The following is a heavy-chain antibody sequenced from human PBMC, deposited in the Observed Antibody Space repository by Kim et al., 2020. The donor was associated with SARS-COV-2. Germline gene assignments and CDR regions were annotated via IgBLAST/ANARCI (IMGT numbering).Heavy chain of an antibody. CDR2: INHSGST. Sequence: SETLSLTCAVYGGSFSGYYWSWIRQPPGKGLEWIGEINHSGSTNYNPSLKSRVTISVDTSKNQFSLKLSSVTAADTAVYYCARAPMAPGPPFDYWGQGTLVTVSS. CDR3: ARAPMAPGPPFDY. J-gene: IGHJ4*02. CDR1: GGSFSGYY. V-gene: IGHV4-34*01.